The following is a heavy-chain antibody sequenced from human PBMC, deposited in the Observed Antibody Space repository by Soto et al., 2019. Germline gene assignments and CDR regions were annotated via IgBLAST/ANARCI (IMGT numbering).Heavy chain of an antibody. D-gene: IGHD3-22*01. V-gene: IGHV4-38-2*02. Sequence: PSETLCLTCTVSGYSMSSGSYWGWIRQPPGKGPEWIGSMYYSGDTYHNPSLKSRVSLSVDTSKDQFSLNLTSVTAADTAVYFCVGNYDSSFGYWGRGTLVTV. CDR2: MYYSGDT. CDR1: GYSMSSGSY. CDR3: VGNYDSSFGY. J-gene: IGHJ4*02.